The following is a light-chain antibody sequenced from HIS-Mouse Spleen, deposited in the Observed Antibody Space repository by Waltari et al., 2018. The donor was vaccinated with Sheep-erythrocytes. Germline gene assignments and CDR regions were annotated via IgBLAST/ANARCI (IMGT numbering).Light chain of an antibody. J-gene: IGLJ1*01. V-gene: IGLV2-11*01. CDR2: DVS. Sequence: QSALTPPRSVSGSPGQSVTIPCTGTSSDVGGYNSVSWYQQHPGKAPKPMIYDVSKRPSGVPDRFSGSKSGNTASLTISGLQAEDEADYYCCSYAGSYDHVFATGTKVTVL. CDR1: SSDVGGYNS. CDR3: CSYAGSYDHV.